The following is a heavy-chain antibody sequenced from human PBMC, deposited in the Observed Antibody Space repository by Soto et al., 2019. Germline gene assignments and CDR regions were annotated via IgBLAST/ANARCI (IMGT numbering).Heavy chain of an antibody. CDR3: AKDLGYCSGGSCFYSDY. Sequence: GGSLRLSCAASGFTFSSYGMHWVRQAPGKGLEWVAVISYDGSNKYYADSVKGRFTISRDNSKNTLYLQMNSLRAEDTAVYYCAKDLGYCSGGSCFYSDYWGQGT. J-gene: IGHJ4*02. CDR2: ISYDGSNK. V-gene: IGHV3-30*18. CDR1: GFTFSSYG. D-gene: IGHD2-15*01.